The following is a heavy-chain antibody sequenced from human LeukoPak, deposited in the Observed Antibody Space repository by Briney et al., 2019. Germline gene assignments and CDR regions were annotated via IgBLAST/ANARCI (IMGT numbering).Heavy chain of an antibody. CDR1: GGSVSSGNYY. V-gene: IGHV4-30-4*08. Sequence: SETLSLTCTVSGGSVSSGNYYWSWIRQPPGKGLEWIGNIYYSGSTYYNPSLKSRVTISVDTSKNQFSLKLSSVTAADTAVYYCARDDGYGADYWGQGTLVTVSS. CDR2: IYYSGST. J-gene: IGHJ4*02. CDR3: ARDDGYGADY. D-gene: IGHD4-17*01.